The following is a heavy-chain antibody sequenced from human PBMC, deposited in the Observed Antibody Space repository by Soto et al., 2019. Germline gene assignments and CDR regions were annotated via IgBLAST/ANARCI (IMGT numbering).Heavy chain of an antibody. CDR2: ISSSGSTI. J-gene: IGHJ6*02. V-gene: IGHV3-48*03. Sequence: EVQLVESGGGLVQPGGSLRLSCAASGFTFSSYEMNWVRQAPGKGLEWVSYISSSGSTIYYADSVKGRFTISRDNAKNSLYLQMNSLRAEDTAVYYCARARLLPPRGDGMDVWVQGTTVTVSS. D-gene: IGHD3-10*01. CDR3: ARARLLPPRGDGMDV. CDR1: GFTFSSYE.